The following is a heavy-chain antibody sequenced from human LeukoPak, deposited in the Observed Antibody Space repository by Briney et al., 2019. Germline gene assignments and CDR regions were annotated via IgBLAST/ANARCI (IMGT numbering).Heavy chain of an antibody. D-gene: IGHD1-7*01. CDR3: AREGPGELLFAFDI. Sequence: GGSLRLSCAASGFTFSSYAMNWVSQAPGRGLEWLTFISYDGRNKYYAESVKGRFTVARDNSKNTLYLQVNSLRAEDTAVYYCAREGPGELLFAFDIWGPGTILTFSS. V-gene: IGHV3-30*04. J-gene: IGHJ3*02. CDR1: GFTFSSYA. CDR2: ISYDGRNK.